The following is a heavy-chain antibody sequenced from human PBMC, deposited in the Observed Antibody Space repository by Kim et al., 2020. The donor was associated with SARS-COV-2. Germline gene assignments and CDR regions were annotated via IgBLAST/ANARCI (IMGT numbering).Heavy chain of an antibody. D-gene: IGHD3-22*01. CDR3: AREAYYYDSSGRIDY. V-gene: IGHV3-30*07. Sequence: DSGKGRFTITRDNSKNTLYLQMNSRRAEDTAVYYCAREAYYYDSSGRIDYWGQGTLVTVSS. J-gene: IGHJ4*02.